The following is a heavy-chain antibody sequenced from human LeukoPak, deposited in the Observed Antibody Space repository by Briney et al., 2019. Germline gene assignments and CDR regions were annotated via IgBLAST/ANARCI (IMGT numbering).Heavy chain of an antibody. CDR3: ARGGVVAAIRGGDY. CDR2: IYYSGST. Sequence: PSETLSLTCTVSGVSISSSNFYWGWIRQPPGKGLEWIGYIYYSGSTYYNPSLKSRVTISVDTSKNQFSLKLSSVTAADTAVYYCARGGVVAAIRGGDYWGQGTLVTVSS. D-gene: IGHD2-15*01. V-gene: IGHV4-30-4*08. CDR1: GVSISSSNFY. J-gene: IGHJ4*02.